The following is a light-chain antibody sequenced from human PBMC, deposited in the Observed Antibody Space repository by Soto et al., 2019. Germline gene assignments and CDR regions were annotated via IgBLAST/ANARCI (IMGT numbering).Light chain of an antibody. V-gene: IGKV2D-29*01. CDR3: MQSIQPPLT. CDR1: QSLLYSDGRTY. CDR2: EVS. Sequence: DIVLTQTPLSLSVMPGQPASISCNSSQSLLYSDGRTYLCWYLRKPGQPPQLLIYEVSNRFSGVPDRFSGSGSATDFTLKISRVEAEDVGVYYCMQSIQPPLTFGGGTKVDIK. J-gene: IGKJ4*01.